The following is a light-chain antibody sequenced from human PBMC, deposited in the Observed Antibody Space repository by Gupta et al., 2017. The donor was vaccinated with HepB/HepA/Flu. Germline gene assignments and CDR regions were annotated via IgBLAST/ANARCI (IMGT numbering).Light chain of an antibody. Sequence: DIQVTQSPSTLSASVGDRVTITCRASQYINDWLAWYQQKPGRAPKVLIYHVSNLKRGVPSRFSGSASGTEFSLTIDGLQPDDFATYYCQVHNRYSWTFGQGTTVEIK. J-gene: IGKJ1*01. V-gene: IGKV1-5*03. CDR3: QVHNRYSWT. CDR1: QYINDW. CDR2: HVS.